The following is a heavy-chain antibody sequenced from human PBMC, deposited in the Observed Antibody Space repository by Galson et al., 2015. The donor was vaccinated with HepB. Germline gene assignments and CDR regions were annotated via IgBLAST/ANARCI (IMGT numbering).Heavy chain of an antibody. CDR1: GFTFSNYW. J-gene: IGHJ2*01. Sequence: ALRLSCAASGFTFSNYWTHWGRHAPGKGLVWVSHINSDGSTTTYAGSVKGRFTMSRDNGENTLYLQMNNLRAEDTAVYFCASGWGSYWYFDLWGRGTLVTVSS. CDR2: INSDGSTT. D-gene: IGHD6-19*01. CDR3: ASGWGSYWYFDL. V-gene: IGHV3-74*01.